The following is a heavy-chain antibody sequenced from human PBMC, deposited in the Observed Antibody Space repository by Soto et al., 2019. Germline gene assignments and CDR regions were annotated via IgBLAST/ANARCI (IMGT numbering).Heavy chain of an antibody. V-gene: IGHV3-48*01. CDR2: ISPSDTTI. Sequence: EAQLVESGGTLVQPGGSLRLSCVASGFSFSSYSMNWVRQAPGKGLEWVAYISPSDTTIYYADSVQGRFPISRDDSKNSVYLQMDGLRVDDSALYYCARLLYDSGDYVGYWGQGTLVTVSA. CDR3: ARLLYDSGDYVGY. D-gene: IGHD4-17*01. CDR1: GFSFSSYS. J-gene: IGHJ4*02.